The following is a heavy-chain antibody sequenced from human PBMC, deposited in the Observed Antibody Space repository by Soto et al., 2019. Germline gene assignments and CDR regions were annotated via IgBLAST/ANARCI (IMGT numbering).Heavy chain of an antibody. D-gene: IGHD3-22*01. CDR2: ISAYNGNT. CDR3: ARGLYYYDSSGYLY. V-gene: IGHV1-18*01. CDR1: GYTFTSYG. Sequence: ASVKVSCKASGYTFTSYGISWVRQAPGQGLEWMGWISAYNGNTNYAQKLQGRVTMTTDTSTSTAYMELRSLRSEDTAVYYCARGLYYYDSSGYLYWGQGTLVTVSS. J-gene: IGHJ4*02.